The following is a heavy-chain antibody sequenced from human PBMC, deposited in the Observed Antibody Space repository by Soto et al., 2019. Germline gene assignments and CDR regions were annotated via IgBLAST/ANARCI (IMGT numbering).Heavy chain of an antibody. CDR1: GGTFSTYA. J-gene: IGHJ4*02. V-gene: IGHV1-69*01. Sequence: QVQVIQSGAEVKNPGSSVTVSCQVSGGTFSTYAISWLRQAPGQGLEWMGGIIPIFGTPNYAQNFQGRVTITADESTSTAYMELSGLRSEDTAVYYCARDRDDYGSGNYYNRIDFWGQGTLVTVSS. CDR2: IIPIFGTP. CDR3: ARDRDDYGSGNYYNRIDF. D-gene: IGHD3-10*01.